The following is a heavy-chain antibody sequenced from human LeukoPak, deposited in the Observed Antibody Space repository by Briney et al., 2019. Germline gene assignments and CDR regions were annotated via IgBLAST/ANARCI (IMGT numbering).Heavy chain of an antibody. D-gene: IGHD6-13*01. CDR2: ISYDGSNK. CDR3: ARAEQLTTTGDY. V-gene: IGHV3-30-3*01. J-gene: IGHJ4*02. Sequence: SCKASGGTFSSYAMHWVRQAPGKGLEWVAVISYDGSNKYYADSVKGRFTISRDNAKNSLYLQMNSLRAEDTAVYYCARAEQLTTTGDYWGQGTLVTVSS. CDR1: GGTFSSYA.